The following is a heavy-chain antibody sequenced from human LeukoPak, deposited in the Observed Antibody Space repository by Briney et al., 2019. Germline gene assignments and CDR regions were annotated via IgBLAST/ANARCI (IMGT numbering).Heavy chain of an antibody. Sequence: GGSLRLSCAASGFTVSSNYMSWVRQAPGKGLEWVSSISGSGGSTYYADSVKGRFTISRDNAKNSLYLQMNSLRAEDTAVYYCARDTRYFDYWGQGNMVTVSS. CDR2: ISGSGGST. CDR1: GFTVSSNY. J-gene: IGHJ4*02. V-gene: IGHV3-21*06. CDR3: ARDTRYFDY.